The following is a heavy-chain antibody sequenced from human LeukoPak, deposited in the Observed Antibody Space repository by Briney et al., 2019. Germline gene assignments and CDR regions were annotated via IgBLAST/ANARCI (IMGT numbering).Heavy chain of an antibody. V-gene: IGHV1-2*06. Sequence: GASVKVSCKASGYAFTDYHIHWVRQAPGQGLDWMGRINPDSGGTNYAQKFQGRVTMTRATSINTAYMELTRLRSDDTAMYYCALRETATGRVDYWGQGTLVTVSS. CDR2: INPDSGGT. J-gene: IGHJ4*02. D-gene: IGHD2-21*02. CDR3: ALRETATGRVDY. CDR1: GYAFTDYH.